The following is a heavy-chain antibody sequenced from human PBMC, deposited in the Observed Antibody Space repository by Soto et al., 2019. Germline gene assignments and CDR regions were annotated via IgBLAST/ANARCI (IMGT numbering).Heavy chain of an antibody. Sequence: SETLSLTCTVSGGSISSSSYYWGWIRQPPGKGLEWIGSIYYSGSTYYNPSLKSRVTISVDTSKNQFSLKLSSVTAADTAVYYCARHVAGITMIVVNAFDIWGQGTMVTVSS. V-gene: IGHV4-39*01. CDR3: ARHVAGITMIVVNAFDI. CDR1: GGSISSSSYY. J-gene: IGHJ3*02. CDR2: IYYSGST. D-gene: IGHD3-22*01.